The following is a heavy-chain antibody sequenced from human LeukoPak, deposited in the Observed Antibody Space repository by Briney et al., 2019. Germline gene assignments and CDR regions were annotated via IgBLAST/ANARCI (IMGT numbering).Heavy chain of an antibody. CDR3: ARGLSTRYYYDSSGYYPYYYYYYYMDV. J-gene: IGHJ6*03. CDR2: INHSGST. Sequence: SETLSLTCAVYGGSFSGYYWSWIRQPPGKGLEWIGEINHSGSTNYNPSLKSRVTISVDTSKNQFSLKLSSVTAADTAVYYCARGLSTRYYYDSSGYYPYYYYYYYMDVWGKGTTVTVSS. V-gene: IGHV4-34*01. CDR1: GGSFSGYY. D-gene: IGHD3-22*01.